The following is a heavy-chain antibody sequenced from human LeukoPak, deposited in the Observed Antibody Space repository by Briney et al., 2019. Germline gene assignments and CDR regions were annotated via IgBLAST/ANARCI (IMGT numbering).Heavy chain of an antibody. CDR1: GYTFTSYG. CDR3: ARLGYCSSTSCSSWFDP. J-gene: IGHJ5*02. Sequence: ASVKVSCKASGYTFTSYGISWVRQAPGQGLEWMGWISAYNGNTNYAQKLQGRVTMTTDTSTSTAYMELRSLRSDDTAVYYCARLGYCSSTSCSSWFDPWGQGTLVTVSS. D-gene: IGHD2-2*01. V-gene: IGHV1-18*01. CDR2: ISAYNGNT.